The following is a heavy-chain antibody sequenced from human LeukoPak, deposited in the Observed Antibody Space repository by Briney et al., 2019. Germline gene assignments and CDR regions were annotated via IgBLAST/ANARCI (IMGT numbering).Heavy chain of an antibody. V-gene: IGHV4-34*01. Sequence: SETLSLTCAVYGGSFSGYYWSWIRQPPGKGLEWIGEINHSGSTNYNPSLKSRVTISVDTSKNQFSLKLSSVTAADTAVYYCASYDFWSGYFDYWGQGTLVTVSS. D-gene: IGHD3-3*01. CDR3: ASYDFWSGYFDY. J-gene: IGHJ4*02. CDR1: GGSFSGYY. CDR2: INHSGST.